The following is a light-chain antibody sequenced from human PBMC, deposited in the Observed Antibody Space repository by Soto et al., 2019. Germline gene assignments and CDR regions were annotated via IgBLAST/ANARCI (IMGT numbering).Light chain of an antibody. J-gene: IGLJ1*01. Sequence: QSVPTQPASVSGSPGQSITISCTGTSSDVGSPNCASWYQQHPGQAPNLLIYDVSNRPSGVSYRFSGSKSGNTASLTISGVQAEDEADYYCISCTSGNTFVFGTGTKLTVL. CDR2: DVS. CDR1: SSDVGSPNC. CDR3: ISCTSGNTFV. V-gene: IGLV2-14*03.